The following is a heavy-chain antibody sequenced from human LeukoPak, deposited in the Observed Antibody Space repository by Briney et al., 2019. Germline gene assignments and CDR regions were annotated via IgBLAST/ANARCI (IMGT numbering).Heavy chain of an antibody. CDR3: ARGRSRATITWYIDL. J-gene: IGHJ2*01. V-gene: IGHV3-13*01. CDR1: GFTFSSHD. CDR2: IGPAGDT. D-gene: IGHD1-14*01. Sequence: GGSLRLSCAASGFTFSSHDMHWVRQVTGKGLEWVSAIGPAGDTYYPTSAKGRFTVSRENAKNSLYLQMNSLRAGDTAVYYCARGRSRATITWYIDLWGRGTLVTVSS.